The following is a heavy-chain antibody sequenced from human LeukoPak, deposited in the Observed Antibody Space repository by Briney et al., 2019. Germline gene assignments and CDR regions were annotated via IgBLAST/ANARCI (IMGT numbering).Heavy chain of an antibody. V-gene: IGHV4-59*08. CDR1: GGSISSYY. J-gene: IGHJ4*02. CDR3: ARLRYSSGWQFDY. CDR2: IYYSGST. D-gene: IGHD6-19*01. Sequence: SETLSLTCTVSGGSISSYYWSWLRQPPGKGLEWIGYIYYSGSTNYNPSLKSRVTISVDTSKNQFSLKLSSVTAADTAVYYCARLRYSSGWQFDYWGQGTLVTVSS.